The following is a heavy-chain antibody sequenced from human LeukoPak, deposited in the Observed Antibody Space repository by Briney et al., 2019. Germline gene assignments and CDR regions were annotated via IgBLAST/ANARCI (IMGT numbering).Heavy chain of an antibody. CDR2: ISYNSGSI. D-gene: IGHD3-10*01. V-gene: IGHV3-9*01. CDR1: GFTFDDYD. CDR3: AKGQRFGQLLYLFDY. Sequence: PGGSLRPSCGASGFTFDDYDMPWVRQAPGKGLEWVSSISYNSGSINYADSVKGRFTMSRDNAKNSLYLQMNSLRAEDTALYYCAKGQRFGQLLYLFDYWGQGTLVTVSS. J-gene: IGHJ4*02.